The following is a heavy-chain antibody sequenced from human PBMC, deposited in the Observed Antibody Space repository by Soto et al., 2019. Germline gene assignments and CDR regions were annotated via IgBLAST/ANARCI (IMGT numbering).Heavy chain of an antibody. Sequence: SETLSLTCAVYGGSFSGYYWSWIRQPPGKGLEWIGEINHSGSTNYNPSLKSRVTIPVDTSKNQFSLKLSSVTAADTAVYYCAREGSSGFQAAGFDYWGQGTLVTVSS. CDR3: AREGSSGFQAAGFDY. V-gene: IGHV4-34*01. CDR1: GGSFSGYY. CDR2: INHSGST. J-gene: IGHJ4*02. D-gene: IGHD6-19*01.